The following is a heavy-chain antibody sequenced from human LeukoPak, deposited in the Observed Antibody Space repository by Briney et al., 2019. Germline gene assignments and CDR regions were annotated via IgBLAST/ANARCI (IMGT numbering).Heavy chain of an antibody. CDR1: GGTFSSYA. V-gene: IGHV1-8*02. Sequence: ASVKVSCKASGGTFSSYAISWVRQAPGQGLEWMGWMNPNSGNTGYAQKFQGRVTMTRNTSISTAYMELSSLRSEDTAVYYCARGAAYSGSYSWWGQGTLVTVSS. CDR2: MNPNSGNT. D-gene: IGHD1-26*01. CDR3: ARGAAYSGSYSW. J-gene: IGHJ4*02.